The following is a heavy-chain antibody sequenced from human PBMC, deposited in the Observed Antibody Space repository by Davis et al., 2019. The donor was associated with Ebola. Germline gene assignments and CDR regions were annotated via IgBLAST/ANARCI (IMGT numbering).Heavy chain of an antibody. CDR3: ASLRRTITGMDDAFDI. D-gene: IGHD1-20*01. CDR2: IYTGDSDT. J-gene: IGHJ3*02. Sequence: TISCTDSGHSFTSHWIGWVRQMPGKGLAWMGIIYTGDSDTRYSPSFRGQVTISAGKSIKTAFLQWSSLKASDTAMYYCASLRRTITGMDDAFDIWGQGTMVTVSS. CDR1: GHSFTSHW. V-gene: IGHV5-51*01.